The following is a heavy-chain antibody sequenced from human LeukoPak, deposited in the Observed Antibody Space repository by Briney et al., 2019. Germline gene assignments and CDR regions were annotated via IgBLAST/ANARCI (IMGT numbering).Heavy chain of an antibody. CDR3: ARGNSGYDPGWFDP. D-gene: IGHD5-12*01. Sequence: SETLSLTCAVYGESFSGYYWSWIRQRPGKGLECIGSIYYSGSPYYNPSLKSRVTISVDTSKNQFSLRLSSVTAADTAVYYCARGNSGYDPGWFDPWGQGTLVTVSS. V-gene: IGHV4-34*01. CDR2: IYYSGSP. CDR1: GESFSGYY. J-gene: IGHJ5*02.